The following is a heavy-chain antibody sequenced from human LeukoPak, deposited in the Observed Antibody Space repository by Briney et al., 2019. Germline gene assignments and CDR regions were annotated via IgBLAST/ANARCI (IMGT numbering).Heavy chain of an antibody. V-gene: IGHV3-20*04. Sequence: PGGSLRLSCAASGFTFSNYEMNWVRQAPGKGLEWVSGINWNGGSTGYADSVKGRFTISRDNAKNSLYLQMNSLRAEDTALYYCARMAYYYDSSGYYSTFDYWGQGTLVTVSS. D-gene: IGHD3-22*01. CDR3: ARMAYYYDSSGYYSTFDY. CDR1: GFTFSNYE. CDR2: INWNGGST. J-gene: IGHJ4*02.